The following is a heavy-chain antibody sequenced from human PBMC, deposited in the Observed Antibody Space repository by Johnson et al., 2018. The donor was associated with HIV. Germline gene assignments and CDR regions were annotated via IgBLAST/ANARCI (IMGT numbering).Heavy chain of an antibody. V-gene: IGHV3-15*01. CDR3: ARDRDGQQWRSAFDI. J-gene: IGHJ3*02. Sequence: VQLVESGGGLVKPGGTLRLSCAASGFSFTNAWMSCVRQAPGKGLEWVGCIKSKTDGGTTDYAAPVKGRFTISRDNSKNTLYLQMNSLRAEDTAVYYCARDRDGQQWRSAFDIWGQGTMVTVSS. CDR1: GFSFTNAW. CDR2: IKSKTDGGTT. D-gene: IGHD6-19*01.